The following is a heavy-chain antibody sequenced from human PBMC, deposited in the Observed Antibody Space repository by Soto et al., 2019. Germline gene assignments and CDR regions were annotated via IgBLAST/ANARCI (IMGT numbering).Heavy chain of an antibody. CDR3: ARAGYNWNYGPNWFDP. Sequence: LRLSCAASGFTFSSYSMNWVRQAPGKGLEWVSSISSSSSYIYYADSVKGRFTISRDNAKNSLYLQMNSLRAEDTAVYYCARAGYNWNYGPNWFDPWGQGTLVTVSS. J-gene: IGHJ5*02. CDR2: ISSSSSYI. D-gene: IGHD1-7*01. V-gene: IGHV3-21*01. CDR1: GFTFSSYS.